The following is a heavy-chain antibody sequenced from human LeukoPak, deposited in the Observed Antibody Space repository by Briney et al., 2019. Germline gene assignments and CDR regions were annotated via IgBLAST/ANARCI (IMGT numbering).Heavy chain of an antibody. CDR2: IYYSGST. Sequence: KSSETLSLTCTVSGGSISSYYWSWIRQPPGKGLEWIGYIYYSGSTYYNPSLKSRVTISVDTSKDQFSLKLSSVTAADTAVYYCAVGHYYHSSGYLFDSWGQGTLVTVSS. V-gene: IGHV4-59*08. J-gene: IGHJ4*02. CDR3: AVGHYYHSSGYLFDS. D-gene: IGHD3-22*01. CDR1: GGSISSYY.